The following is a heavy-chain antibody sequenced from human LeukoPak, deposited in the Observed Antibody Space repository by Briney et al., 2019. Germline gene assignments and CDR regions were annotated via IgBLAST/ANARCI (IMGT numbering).Heavy chain of an antibody. D-gene: IGHD6-19*01. CDR1: GGSISGYN. CDR2: IYTSGST. Sequence: SETLSLTCTVSGGSISGYNWSWIRQPAGKGLEWIGRIYTSGSTNYNPSLKSRVTMSVDTSKNQFSLKLSSVTAADTAVYYCARKDSSGPYFDYWGQGTLVTVSS. V-gene: IGHV4-4*07. J-gene: IGHJ4*02. CDR3: ARKDSSGPYFDY.